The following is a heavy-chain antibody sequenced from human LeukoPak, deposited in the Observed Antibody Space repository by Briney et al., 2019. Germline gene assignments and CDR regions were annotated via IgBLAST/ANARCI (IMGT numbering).Heavy chain of an antibody. Sequence: SVKVSCKASGGTFSSYAISWVRQAPGQGLEWMGGIIPIFGTANYAQKFQGRVTITADESTSTTYMELSSLRSEDTAVYYCASSSGWHRPHDYWGQGTLVTVSS. CDR3: ASSSGWHRPHDY. CDR2: IIPIFGTA. V-gene: IGHV1-69*13. CDR1: GGTFSSYA. D-gene: IGHD6-19*01. J-gene: IGHJ4*02.